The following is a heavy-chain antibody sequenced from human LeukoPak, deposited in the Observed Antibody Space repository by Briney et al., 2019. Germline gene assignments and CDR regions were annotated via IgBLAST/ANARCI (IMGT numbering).Heavy chain of an antibody. CDR1: GDSVSSNSAA. V-gene: IGHV6-1*01. Sequence: SQTLSLTCAISGDSVSSNSAAWNWIRQSPSRGLEWLGRTYYRSKWYNDYAVSVKSRITTNPDTSKNQFSLQLNSVTPEDTAVYYCARSSSGEGPYYYDSSGYSCLDYWGQGTLVTVSS. CDR2: TYYRSKWYN. D-gene: IGHD3-22*01. J-gene: IGHJ4*02. CDR3: ARSSSGEGPYYYDSSGYSCLDY.